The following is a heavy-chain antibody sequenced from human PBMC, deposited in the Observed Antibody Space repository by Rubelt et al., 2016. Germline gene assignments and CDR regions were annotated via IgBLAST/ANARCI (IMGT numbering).Heavy chain of an antibody. CDR1: GFTFSSYS. D-gene: IGHD2-8*01. CDR2: ISSSSSYI. J-gene: IGHJ4*02. CDR3: ARVPNGSSYYLDS. Sequence: EVQLVESGGGLVKPGGSLRLSCAASGFTFSSYSMNWVRQAPGKGLEWVSSISSSSSYIYYADSVKGRFTISRDNAKNSLYLQMNSLRAEDTAVYYCARVPNGSSYYLDSWGPGSLVTVSS. V-gene: IGHV3-21*01.